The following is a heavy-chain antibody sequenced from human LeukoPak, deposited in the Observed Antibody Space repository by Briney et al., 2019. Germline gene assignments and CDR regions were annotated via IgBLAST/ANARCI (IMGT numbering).Heavy chain of an antibody. J-gene: IGHJ4*02. CDR1: GYTFTGYY. CDR3: ARGGLLWFGESGDY. CDR2: INPNSGGT. V-gene: IGHV1-2*04. D-gene: IGHD3-10*01. Sequence: ASVKVSCKASGYTFTGYYMHWVRQAPGQGLEWMGWINPNSGGTNYAQKFQGWVTMTRDTSISTAYMELSRLRSDDTAVYYCARGGLLWFGESGDYWGQGTLVTVSS.